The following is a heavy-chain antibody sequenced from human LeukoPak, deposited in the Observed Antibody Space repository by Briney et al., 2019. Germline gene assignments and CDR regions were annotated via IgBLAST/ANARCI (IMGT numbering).Heavy chain of an antibody. V-gene: IGHV3-23*01. CDR1: GFTFSSYA. J-gene: IGHJ4*02. CDR3: AKVVYISSYQYYFDY. CDR2: ISGSGGST. D-gene: IGHD6-6*01. Sequence: PGGSLRLSCAASGFTFSSYAMSWVRQAPGKGLEWVSAISGSGGSTYYADSVKGRFTISRDNSKNTLYLQMNSLRAEDTAVYYCAKVVYISSYQYYFDYWGQGTLVTVSS.